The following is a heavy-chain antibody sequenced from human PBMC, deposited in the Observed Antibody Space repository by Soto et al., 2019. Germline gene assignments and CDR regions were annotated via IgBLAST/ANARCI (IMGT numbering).Heavy chain of an antibody. V-gene: IGHV5-51*01. CDR2: IYPGDSDT. J-gene: IGHJ4*02. Sequence: GESLKISCKGSGYSFTSYWIGWVRQMPGKGLEWMGIIYPGDSDTRYNPSFQGQVTISADKSISTAYLQWSSLKASDTAMYYCARHVMDYYDSSGYYPFDYWGQGTLVTVSS. D-gene: IGHD3-22*01. CDR3: ARHVMDYYDSSGYYPFDY. CDR1: GYSFTSYW.